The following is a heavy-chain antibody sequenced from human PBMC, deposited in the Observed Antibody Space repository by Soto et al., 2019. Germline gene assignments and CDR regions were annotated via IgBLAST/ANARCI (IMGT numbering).Heavy chain of an antibody. D-gene: IGHD1-26*01. J-gene: IGHJ4*02. CDR1: GDTFTTNY. Sequence: ASVKVSCKASGDTFTTNYLHWVRQAPGQGLEWMGWISAYNGNTNYAQKLQGRVTMTTDTSTSTAYMELRSLGSDDTAVYYCARGSYYHNYWGQGTLVTVSS. V-gene: IGHV1-18*04. CDR2: ISAYNGNT. CDR3: ARGSYYHNY.